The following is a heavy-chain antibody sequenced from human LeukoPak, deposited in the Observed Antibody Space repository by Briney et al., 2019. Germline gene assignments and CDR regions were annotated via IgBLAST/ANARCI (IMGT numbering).Heavy chain of an antibody. CDR3: VREGRPLGYCGAGSCYYFDY. D-gene: IGHD2-15*01. Sequence: TGGSLRLSCVASGFTFSSYEMNWVRQAPGKGLEWVSYISSSGSTMHYADSVKGRLTISRDNAKNSLYLQMSSLRAEDTAVYYCVREGRPLGYCGAGSCYYFDYWGQGTLVTVSS. V-gene: IGHV3-48*03. J-gene: IGHJ4*02. CDR1: GFTFSSYE. CDR2: ISSSGSTM.